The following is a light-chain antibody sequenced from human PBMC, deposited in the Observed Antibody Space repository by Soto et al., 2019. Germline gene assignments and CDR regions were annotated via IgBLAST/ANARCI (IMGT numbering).Light chain of an antibody. Sequence: EIVMTQSPATLSVSPGERATLSCRASESVGGSLAWYQQKPAQAPRLLIYDVSTRATGTPARFSGSGSGTEFTRTISSLQSEDFAVYYCQQYNKWPLFAFGPGTKVDSK. CDR1: ESVGGS. V-gene: IGKV3-15*01. CDR3: QQYNKWPLFA. J-gene: IGKJ3*01. CDR2: DVS.